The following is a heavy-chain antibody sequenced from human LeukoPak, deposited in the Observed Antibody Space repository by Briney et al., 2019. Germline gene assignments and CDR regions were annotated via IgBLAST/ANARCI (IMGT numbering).Heavy chain of an antibody. Sequence: SETLSLTCAVYGGSFSGYYWSWIRQPPGKGLEWIGEINHSGSTNYNPSLNSRVTISVDTSKHQFSLTLRSVTAADTAVYYCAREEAAAGTLWGQGTLVTVSS. CDR2: INHSGST. J-gene: IGHJ4*02. D-gene: IGHD6-13*01. V-gene: IGHV4-34*01. CDR1: GGSFSGYY. CDR3: AREEAAAGTL.